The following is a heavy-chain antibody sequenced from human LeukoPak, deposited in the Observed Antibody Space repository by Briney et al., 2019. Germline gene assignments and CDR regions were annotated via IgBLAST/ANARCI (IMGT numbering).Heavy chain of an antibody. Sequence: ASVKVSCKASGYTFTSYDINWVRQATGQGPEWMGWMNPNSGNTGYAQKFQGRVTMTRNTSISTAYMELSSLRSEDTAVYYCARGLRYYDFWSGYYTSNWFDPWGQGTLVTVSS. CDR2: MNPNSGNT. D-gene: IGHD3-3*01. V-gene: IGHV1-8*01. CDR1: GYTFTSYD. CDR3: ARGLRYYDFWSGYYTSNWFDP. J-gene: IGHJ5*02.